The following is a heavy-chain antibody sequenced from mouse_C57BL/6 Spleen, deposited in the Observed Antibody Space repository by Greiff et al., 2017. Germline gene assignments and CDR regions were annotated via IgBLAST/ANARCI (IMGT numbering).Heavy chain of an antibody. V-gene: IGHV1-61*01. J-gene: IGHJ4*01. Sequence: QVQLQQPGAELVRPGSSVKLSCKASGYTFTSYWMDWVKQRPGQGLEWIGNIYPSDSETHYNQKFKDKATLTVDKSSSTAYMQLSSRTSEDSAVYYCARTGSYYAMDYWGRGTSVTVSS. CDR2: IYPSDSET. D-gene: IGHD4-1*01. CDR1: GYTFTSYW. CDR3: ARTGSYYAMDY.